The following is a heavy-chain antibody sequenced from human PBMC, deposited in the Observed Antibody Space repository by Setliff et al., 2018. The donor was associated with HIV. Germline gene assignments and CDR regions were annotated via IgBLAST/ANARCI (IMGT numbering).Heavy chain of an antibody. D-gene: IGHD5-18*01. CDR3: ARSPGVDTNMAFDY. CDR1: GGSIINYF. V-gene: IGHV4-59*01. Sequence: PSETLSLTCSVTGGSIINYFWGWIRMPPGKGLEWIGYIYYSGSTDYNPSLKSRVTISVDTSKNQVSLKLNSVTAADTAVYYRARSPGVDTNMAFDYWGQGTLVTVSS. CDR2: IYYSGST. J-gene: IGHJ4*02.